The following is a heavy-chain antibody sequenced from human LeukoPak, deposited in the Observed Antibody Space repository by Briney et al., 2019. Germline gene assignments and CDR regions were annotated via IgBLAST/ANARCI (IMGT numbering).Heavy chain of an antibody. CDR3: AKHDTSGYFSGD. V-gene: IGHV3-23*01. J-gene: IGHJ4*02. Sequence: PGGSLRLSCAASRFTFSSYAMSWVRQAPGKGLEWVSSITGSGDNTYYADSVKGRFTISRDNSKNTLYLQVNSLRAEDTALYYCAKHDTSGYFSGDWGQGTLVTVSS. CDR1: RFTFSSYA. D-gene: IGHD3-22*01. CDR2: ITGSGDNT.